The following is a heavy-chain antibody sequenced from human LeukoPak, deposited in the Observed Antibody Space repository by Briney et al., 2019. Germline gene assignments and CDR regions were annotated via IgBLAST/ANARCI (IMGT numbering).Heavy chain of an antibody. CDR1: GFPFETNA. D-gene: IGHD5-18*01. J-gene: IGHJ4*02. V-gene: IGHV3-23*01. CDR3: AKDWIQFNRVFDCFDS. CDR2: IGNTET. Sequence: GGSLRLSCATSGFPFETNAMSWVRQAPGKGLEWVATIGNTETFYADSVTGRFTISRDNSKNTVNLQMSRLRVEDTAIYYCAKDWIQFNRVFDCFDSWGQGTLVTVSS.